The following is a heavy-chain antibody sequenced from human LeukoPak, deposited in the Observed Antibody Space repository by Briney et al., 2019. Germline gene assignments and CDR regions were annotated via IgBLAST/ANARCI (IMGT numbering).Heavy chain of an antibody. Sequence: GGSLRLSCAASGFTFDDYGMSWVRQAPGKGLEWVSGISGSGGSTYYADSVKDRFTISRDNSKNTLHLQMNSLRAEDTAVYYCAKEFRRSYTSGWYYFDYWGQGTLVTVSS. D-gene: IGHD6-19*01. CDR2: ISGSGGST. V-gene: IGHV3-23*01. J-gene: IGHJ4*02. CDR1: GFTFDDYG. CDR3: AKEFRRSYTSGWYYFDY.